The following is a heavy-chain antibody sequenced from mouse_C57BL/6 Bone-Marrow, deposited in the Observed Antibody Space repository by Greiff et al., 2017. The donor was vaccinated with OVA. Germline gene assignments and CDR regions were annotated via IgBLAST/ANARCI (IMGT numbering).Heavy chain of an antibody. CDR3: AIETLGGSRYYAMDY. CDR1: GYTFTSYW. J-gene: IGHJ4*01. Sequence: VQLKQPGAELVKPGASVKVSCKASGYTFTSYWMHWVKQRPGQGLEWIGRIHPSDSDTNYNQKFKGKATLTVDKSSSTAYMQLSSLTSEDSAVYYCAIETLGGSRYYAMDYWGQGTSVTVSS. CDR2: IHPSDSDT. V-gene: IGHV1-74*01. D-gene: IGHD1-1*01.